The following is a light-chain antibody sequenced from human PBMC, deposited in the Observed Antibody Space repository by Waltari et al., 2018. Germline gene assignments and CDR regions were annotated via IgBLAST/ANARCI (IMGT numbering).Light chain of an antibody. Sequence: QLTQSPSSLSASVGDRVTITCRASQDISGYLAWYQQKPGQAPKVLIYAASTLQSGVPSRFSGSGSGTDFTLTISSLQPEDFATYYCQQLNTYPRTFGQGTKLEI. CDR1: QDISGY. J-gene: IGKJ2*01. CDR2: AAS. CDR3: QQLNTYPRT. V-gene: IGKV1-9*01.